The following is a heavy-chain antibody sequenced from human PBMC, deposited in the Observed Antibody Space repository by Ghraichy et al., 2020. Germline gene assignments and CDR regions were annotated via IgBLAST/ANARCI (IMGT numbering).Heavy chain of an antibody. CDR2: IYTSGST. J-gene: IGHJ4*02. Sequence: TLSLTCTVSGGSISSYYWSWIRQPAGKGLEWIGRIYTSGSTNYNPSLKSRVTMSVDTSKNQFSLKLSSVTAADTAVYYCARDLSHYDVLTGYYPPYYFDYWGQGTLVTVSS. CDR1: GGSISSYY. V-gene: IGHV4-4*07. D-gene: IGHD3-9*01. CDR3: ARDLSHYDVLTGYYPPYYFDY.